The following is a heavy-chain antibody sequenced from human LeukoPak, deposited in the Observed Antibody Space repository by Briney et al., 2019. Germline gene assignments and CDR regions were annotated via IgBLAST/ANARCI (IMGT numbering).Heavy chain of an antibody. Sequence: ASVKVSCKTSGYTFTSFGISWMRQAPGQGVEWMGWVSAYNGNTDYAQKVQGRVTMTANTSANTAYMELRSLRSDDTAVYYCARTVLRYFDWLPTGYFDFWGQGTLVTVSS. J-gene: IGHJ4*02. D-gene: IGHD3-9*01. V-gene: IGHV1-18*01. CDR1: GYTFTSFG. CDR3: ARTVLRYFDWLPTGYFDF. CDR2: VSAYNGNT.